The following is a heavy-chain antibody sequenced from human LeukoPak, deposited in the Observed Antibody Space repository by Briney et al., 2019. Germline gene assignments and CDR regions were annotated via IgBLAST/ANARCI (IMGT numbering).Heavy chain of an antibody. V-gene: IGHV4-59*01. Sequence: SEALSLTCIVSGGSISSYYWSWLRQPPAKGLEWIGYIYYSASPNNNPTLKSRVTISVDTSKHQFSLKLSSVTAADTAVYYCARVEDYYDSSGFDYWGQGTLVTVSS. D-gene: IGHD3-22*01. CDR2: IYYSASP. J-gene: IGHJ4*02. CDR1: GGSISSYY. CDR3: ARVEDYYDSSGFDY.